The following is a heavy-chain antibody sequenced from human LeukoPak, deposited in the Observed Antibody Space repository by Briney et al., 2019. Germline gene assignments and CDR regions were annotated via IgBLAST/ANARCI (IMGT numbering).Heavy chain of an antibody. CDR3: ARDSGPLYAKSGHFQGMECDY. Sequence: QPGGSLRLSCAASGFTFSSYGMHWVRQAPGKGLEWVAVISYDGSNKYYADSVKGRFTISRDNSKNTLYLQMNSLRTEDTAVYYCARDSGPLYAKSGHFQGMECDYWGQGTLVTVSS. J-gene: IGHJ4*02. CDR2: ISYDGSNK. V-gene: IGHV3-30*03. D-gene: IGHD3-3*01. CDR1: GFTFSSYG.